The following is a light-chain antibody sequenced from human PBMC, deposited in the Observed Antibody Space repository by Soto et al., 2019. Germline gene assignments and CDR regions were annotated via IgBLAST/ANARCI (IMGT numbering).Light chain of an antibody. CDR3: HQQRNWPLT. Sequence: EIVLTQSPATLSLSPGERATLSCWASQSVGSYLTCYQQNPGQAPRVLIYDVSNRATGTPARFSGRGSGTDVTLTISSLEPEDFAVYYCHQQRNWPLTFGQGTRLEIK. CDR1: QSVGSY. CDR2: DVS. V-gene: IGKV3-11*01. J-gene: IGKJ5*01.